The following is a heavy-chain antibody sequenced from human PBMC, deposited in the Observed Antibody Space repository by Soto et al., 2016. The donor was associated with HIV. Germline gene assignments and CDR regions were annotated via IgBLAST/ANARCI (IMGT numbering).Heavy chain of an antibody. D-gene: IGHD5-12*01. Sequence: QMQLVQSGPEVKKPGTSVKVSCKASGFSFSTSAIQWVRQARGQRLEWVGWIVVGSSNTTYAQKLQERVTITRDMSTNTAYMELSSLRSEDTAVYYCATDQHSGYDRWGQGTLVTVSS. CDR2: IVVGSSNT. CDR3: ATDQHSGYDR. J-gene: IGHJ4*02. V-gene: IGHV1-58*02. CDR1: GFSFSTSA.